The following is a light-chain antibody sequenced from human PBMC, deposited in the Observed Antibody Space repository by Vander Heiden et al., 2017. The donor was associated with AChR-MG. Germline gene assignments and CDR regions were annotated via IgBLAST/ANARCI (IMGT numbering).Light chain of an antibody. V-gene: IGKV3D-15*01. Sequence: ILLTPSPATPSVSPGVRVTLSCSVSQNVRRNLAWYQHKPGQAPRLLIFDASSRATGIPARFRATGSGTEFTLTISSLQSEDFAVYDCQQYNNWPPRTFGQGTKLELK. CDR3: QQYNNWPPRT. CDR2: DAS. CDR1: QNVRRN. J-gene: IGKJ2*01.